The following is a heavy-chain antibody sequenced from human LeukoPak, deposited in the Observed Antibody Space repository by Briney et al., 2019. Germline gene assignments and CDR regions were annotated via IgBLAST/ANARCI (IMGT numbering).Heavy chain of an antibody. Sequence: QPGGSLRLSCSASGFTFSSYAMHWVRQAPGEGLEYVSAISSNGGSTYYADSVKGRFTISRDNSKNTLYLQMSSLRAEDTAVYYCVKGQGRIAGTYYGMDVWGQGTTVTVSS. D-gene: IGHD6-13*01. V-gene: IGHV3-64D*06. CDR1: GFTFSSYA. J-gene: IGHJ6*02. CDR2: ISSNGGST. CDR3: VKGQGRIAGTYYGMDV.